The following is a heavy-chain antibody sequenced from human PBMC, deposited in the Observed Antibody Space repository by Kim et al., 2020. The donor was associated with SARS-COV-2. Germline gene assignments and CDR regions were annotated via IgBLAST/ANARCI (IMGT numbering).Heavy chain of an antibody. D-gene: IGHD5-18*01. J-gene: IGHJ4*02. CDR2: ISGSGGST. Sequence: GESLKISCAASGFNFRSNAMSWVRQAPGKGLEWVSAISGSGGSTYYADSVKGRFTISRDNSKNTLYLQMNSLRAEDMAIYYCAKGNGATAGNWGQGTLVTVSS. V-gene: IGHV3-23*01. CDR3: AKGNGATAGN. CDR1: GFNFRSNA.